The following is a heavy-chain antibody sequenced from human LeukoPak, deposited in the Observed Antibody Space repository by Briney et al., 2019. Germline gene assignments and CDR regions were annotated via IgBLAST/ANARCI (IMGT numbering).Heavy chain of an antibody. J-gene: IGHJ6*02. Sequence: GASVKVSCKASGYTFTSYYMHWMRQAPGQGLEWMGIINPSGGSTSYAQKFQGRVTMTRDTSTSTVYRELSSLRSEDTAVYYCAREVDTAMVTGYYYYGMDVWGQGTTVTVSS. D-gene: IGHD5-18*01. CDR1: GYTFTSYY. CDR3: AREVDTAMVTGYYYYGMDV. CDR2: INPSGGST. V-gene: IGHV1-46*01.